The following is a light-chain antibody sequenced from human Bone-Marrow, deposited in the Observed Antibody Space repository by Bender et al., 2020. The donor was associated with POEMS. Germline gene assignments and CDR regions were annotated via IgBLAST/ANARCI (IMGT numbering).Light chain of an antibody. V-gene: IGLV2-14*01. Sequence: LTQPPSVSVAPGQTATITCGGADIGNRAVHWYQQYPGKAPKLMIYEVTNRPSGVSDRFSGSKSGNTASLTISGLQAEDEAHYFCSSYTGSSTVVFGGGTQLTVL. CDR1: DIGNRA. CDR3: SSYTGSSTVV. CDR2: EVT. J-gene: IGLJ2*01.